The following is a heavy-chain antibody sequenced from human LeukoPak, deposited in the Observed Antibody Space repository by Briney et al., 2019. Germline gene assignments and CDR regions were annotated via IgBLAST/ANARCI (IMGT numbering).Heavy chain of an antibody. V-gene: IGHV3-30*02. D-gene: IGHD3-3*01. CDR1: GFTFSSYG. CDR3: AKDRAIFGVVTAFDY. CDR2: IRYDGSNK. Sequence: GGSLRLSCAASGFTFSSYGMHWVRQAPSEGLEWVAFIRYDGSNKYYADSVKGRFNISRDNSKNTLYLQMNSLRAEDTAVYYCAKDRAIFGVVTAFDYWGQGTLVTVSS. J-gene: IGHJ4*02.